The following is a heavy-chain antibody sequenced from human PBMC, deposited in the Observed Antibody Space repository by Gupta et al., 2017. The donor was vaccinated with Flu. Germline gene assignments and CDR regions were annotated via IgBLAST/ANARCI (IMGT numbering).Heavy chain of an antibody. V-gene: IGHV5-51*03. CDR2: IYGGDSDT. CDR1: GYSLASYW. Sequence: EVQLVQSGAEVKKPGESLKISCKGSGYSLASYWIGWVRQMPGKGLEWVGIIYGGDSDTRYSPSFQGRVTISADEYISTAYLQWSSLQASDTAIYYCASIPGYSGYDYGWLDSWGQGTLVTVSS. CDR3: ASIPGYSGYDYGWLDS. J-gene: IGHJ5*01. D-gene: IGHD5-12*01.